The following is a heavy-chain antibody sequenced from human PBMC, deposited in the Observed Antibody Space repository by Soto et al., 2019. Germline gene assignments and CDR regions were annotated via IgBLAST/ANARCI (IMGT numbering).Heavy chain of an antibody. Sequence: SETLSLTCTVSGGSISSYYWSWIRQPPGKGLEWIGYIYYSGSTNYNPSLKSRVTISVDTSKNQFSLKLSSVTAADTAVYYCARGLGSVWFDPWGQGTLVTVSS. CDR3: ARGLGSVWFDP. D-gene: IGHD4-17*01. J-gene: IGHJ5*02. CDR2: IYYSGST. CDR1: GGSISSYY. V-gene: IGHV4-59*01.